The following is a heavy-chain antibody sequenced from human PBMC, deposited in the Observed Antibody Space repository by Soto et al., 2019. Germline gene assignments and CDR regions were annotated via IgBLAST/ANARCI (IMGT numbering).Heavy chain of an antibody. J-gene: IGHJ2*01. CDR2: ITPIFGTE. V-gene: IGHV1-69*12. Sequence: VKLVQSGAEVKKPGSSVKGSCKASGGTFRNYAISWVLQAPGQGLEWMGGITPIFGTENYAQKFQGRITIAADESMSTSNMELSRLRSEDTSVYYCAQTLGVAVDVHGRFDLWGRGTLVTVSS. D-gene: IGHD6-19*01. CDR3: AQTLGVAVDVHGRFDL. CDR1: GGTFRNYA.